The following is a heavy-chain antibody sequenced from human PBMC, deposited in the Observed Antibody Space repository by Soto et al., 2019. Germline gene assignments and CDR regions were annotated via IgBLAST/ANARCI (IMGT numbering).Heavy chain of an antibody. V-gene: IGHV2-5*08. Sequence: ESGGGLVKPGGSLRLSCAASGFTFSDYYMSWIRQAPGKALEWLALIYWNDDKRYSPSLKSRLTITKDTSKNQVVLTMTNMDPVDTATYYCAHSRDGYSDDAFDIWGQGTMVTVSS. CDR3: AHSRDGYSDDAFDI. J-gene: IGHJ3*02. D-gene: IGHD5-18*01. CDR2: IYWNDDK. CDR1: GFTFSDYY.